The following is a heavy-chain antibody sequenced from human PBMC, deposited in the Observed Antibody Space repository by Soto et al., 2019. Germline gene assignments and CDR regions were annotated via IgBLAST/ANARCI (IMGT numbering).Heavy chain of an antibody. CDR3: ARAQKWRQLSLNVFDL. CDR1: GFTIENSV. V-gene: IGHV3-74*01. CDR2: ITGAGDGT. D-gene: IGHD5-18*01. Sequence: EVQLVESGGGLGQPGGSLRLSCVASGFTIENSVMHWVRQTPGKGLMSVSRITGAGDGTLYADSVQGRFTISRDNAKNTVYLHMTGLRVEETAVYYCARAQKWRQLSLNVFDLWGQGTTVTVSS. J-gene: IGHJ3*01.